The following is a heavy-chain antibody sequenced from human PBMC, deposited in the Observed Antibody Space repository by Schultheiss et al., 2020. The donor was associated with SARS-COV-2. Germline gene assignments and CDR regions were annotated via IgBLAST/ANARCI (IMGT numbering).Heavy chain of an antibody. CDR2: IRSSGRDI. Sequence: GGSLRLSCAASGFTFGTYNMHWVRQAPGKGLEFVASIRSSGRDIYYADSMQGRFTVSRDNANNSLYLQMHSLRAEDTAVYYCAKIPAARVVFWYFDLWGRGTLVTVSS. V-gene: IGHV3-21*01. CDR3: AKIPAARVVFWYFDL. D-gene: IGHD6-13*01. CDR1: GFTFGTYN. J-gene: IGHJ2*01.